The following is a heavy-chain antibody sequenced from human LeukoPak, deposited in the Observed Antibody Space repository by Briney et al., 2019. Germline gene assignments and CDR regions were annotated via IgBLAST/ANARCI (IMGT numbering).Heavy chain of an antibody. CDR3: ARQNLQLGRYYFDY. CDR2: IIPIFGTA. J-gene: IGHJ4*02. D-gene: IGHD2-2*01. Sequence: ASVKVSCKASGGTFSSYAISWVRQAPGQGLEWMGGIIPIFGTANYAQKFQGRVTITADESTSTAYMELSSLRSEDTAVYYCARQNLQLGRYYFDYWGQGTLVTVSS. CDR1: GGTFSSYA. V-gene: IGHV1-69*13.